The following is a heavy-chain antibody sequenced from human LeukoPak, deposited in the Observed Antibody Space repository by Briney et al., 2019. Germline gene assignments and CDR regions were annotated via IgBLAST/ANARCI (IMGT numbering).Heavy chain of an antibody. CDR1: GFTFSTYA. J-gene: IGHJ4*02. CDR3: ARGFLGGTDQYFDS. D-gene: IGHD6-19*01. V-gene: IGHV3-23*01. CDR2: IGGGGPTT. Sequence: GGSLRLSRAASGFTFSTYAMNWVRQAPAKGLERVSTIGGGGPTTDYADSVKDRFTISRDNSKNTLYLQMNSLRAEDTAVYFCARGFLGGTDQYFDSWGQGTLVTVSS.